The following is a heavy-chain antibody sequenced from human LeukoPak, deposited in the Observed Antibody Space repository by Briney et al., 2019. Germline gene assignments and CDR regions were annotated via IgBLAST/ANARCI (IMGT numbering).Heavy chain of an antibody. Sequence: KPSETLALTCTVSGVYISSRIYYWGWIRQPPGTGLEWMGCIYYSGSTYYNPSLKSRLTISVDTSKNQFSLKLSSVTAADTAVYYCARQVGPGYGSGSYFYFDYWGQGTLVTVSS. J-gene: IGHJ4*02. CDR2: IYYSGST. V-gene: IGHV4-39*01. CDR1: GVYISSRIYY. CDR3: ARQVGPGYGSGSYFYFDY. D-gene: IGHD3-10*01.